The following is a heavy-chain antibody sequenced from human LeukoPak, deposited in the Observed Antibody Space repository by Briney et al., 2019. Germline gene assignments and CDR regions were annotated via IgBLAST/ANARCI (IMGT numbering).Heavy chain of an antibody. CDR3: ARDPVDTAMDAGY. D-gene: IGHD5-18*01. CDR2: IIPIFGTA. J-gene: IGHJ4*02. V-gene: IGHV1-69*05. CDR1: GGTFSSYA. Sequence: ASVMVSCKASGGTFSSYAISWVRQAPGQGLEWMGGIIPIFGTANYAQKFQGRVTITTDESTSTAYMELSSLRSEDTAVYYCARDPVDTAMDAGYWGQGTLVTVSS.